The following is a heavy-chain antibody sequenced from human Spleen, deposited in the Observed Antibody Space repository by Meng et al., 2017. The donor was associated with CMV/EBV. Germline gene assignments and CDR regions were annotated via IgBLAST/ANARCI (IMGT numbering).Heavy chain of an antibody. CDR2: ISSSGSIT. D-gene: IGHD1-26*01. CDR1: GFTFSDYY. J-gene: IGHJ5*01. CDR3: ARDSSAVHNWLDS. Sequence: AFGFTFSDYYRTWLRQAPGKGLEWVSYISSSGSITKYLDSVKGRFTISRDNAKNSLFLQMNSLRVEDTAVYYCARDSSAVHNWLDSWGQGTLVTVSS. V-gene: IGHV3-11*04.